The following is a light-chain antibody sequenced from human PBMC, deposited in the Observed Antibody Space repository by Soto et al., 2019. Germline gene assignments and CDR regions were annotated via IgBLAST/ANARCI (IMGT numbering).Light chain of an antibody. Sequence: QSALTQPASVSGSPGQSITISCTGTSSDVGGYKYVSWYQQHPDKAPKLIIFEVSNRPSGISSRFSGSKSGNTASLTVSGLQADDEAIYYCYSYAGRNIWVFGGGTKLTVL. CDR1: SSDVGGYKY. J-gene: IGLJ3*02. CDR3: YSYAGRNIWV. V-gene: IGLV2-14*01. CDR2: EVS.